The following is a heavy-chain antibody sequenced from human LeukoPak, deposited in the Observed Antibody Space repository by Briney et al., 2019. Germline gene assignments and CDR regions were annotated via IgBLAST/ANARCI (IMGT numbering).Heavy chain of an antibody. J-gene: IGHJ6*02. CDR3: AKDHGENYYYGMDV. V-gene: IGHV3-23*01. CDR2: ISGSGGTT. Sequence: PGGSLRLSCAASGFSFSSYAMSWVRQAPGKGPEWVSAISGSGGTTDYADSVKGRFTISRDNSKNTLYLQMNGLGAEDTAVYYCAKDHGENYYYGMDVWGQGTTVTVSS. CDR1: GFSFSSYA. D-gene: IGHD4-17*01.